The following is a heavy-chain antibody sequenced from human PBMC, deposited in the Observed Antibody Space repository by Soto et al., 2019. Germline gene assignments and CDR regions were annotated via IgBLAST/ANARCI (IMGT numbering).Heavy chain of an antibody. CDR2: ISRDGSGE. CDR1: GFDFARYG. J-gene: IGHJ4*02. V-gene: IGHV3-30*18. D-gene: IGHD3-3*01. CDR3: AKEENQNYEVDY. Sequence: QVQLVESGGGVVRPGGSLRLSCVGSGFDFARYGIQWIRQAPGKGLEWVAIISRDGSGEFFADSVKGRFSISKDNSKNTVFLQMHSLRPDDTAVYHCAKEENQNYEVDYWGPGTPVTVST.